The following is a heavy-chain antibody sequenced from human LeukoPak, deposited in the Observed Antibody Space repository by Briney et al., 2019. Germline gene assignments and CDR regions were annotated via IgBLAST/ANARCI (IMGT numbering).Heavy chain of an antibody. CDR2: IYPGDSDT. J-gene: IGHJ5*02. CDR3: ARSAGYNWFGP. CDR1: GYSFTSYW. D-gene: IGHD2-2*01. V-gene: IGHV5-51*01. Sequence: GESLKVSCKGSGYSFTSYWIAWVRQMPGKGLDWMGIIYPGDSDTRYSPSFQGQVTISADKSIDTAYLQWSSLKASDTALYYCARSAGYNWFGPWGQGTQVTVSS.